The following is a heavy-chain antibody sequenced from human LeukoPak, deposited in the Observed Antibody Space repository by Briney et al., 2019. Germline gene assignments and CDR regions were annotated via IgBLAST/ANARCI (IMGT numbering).Heavy chain of an antibody. J-gene: IGHJ3*02. D-gene: IGHD6-19*01. CDR2: IYSGGST. CDR3: ARGGYSSGWFHAFDI. V-gene: IGHV3-66*02. CDR1: GFSVSSNH. Sequence: PGGSLRLSCAASGFSVSSNHMSWVRQAPGKGLEWVSVIYSGGSTYYTDSVKGRFTISRDNSKNTLYLQMNSLRPEDTAVYYCARGGYSSGWFHAFDIWGQGTMVTVSS.